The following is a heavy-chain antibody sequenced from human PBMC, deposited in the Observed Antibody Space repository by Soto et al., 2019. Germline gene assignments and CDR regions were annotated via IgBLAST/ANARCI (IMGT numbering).Heavy chain of an antibody. CDR2: IDYSGST. CDR3: ARVRRSSGRMDAADI. J-gene: IGHJ3*02. CDR1: GGSIGTYY. D-gene: IGHD1-26*01. Sequence: LSLTCTVSGGSIGTYYWTWVRQPPGKRLGWIGCIDYSGSTSYNPSLKSRGTISIATFKNQYSLPVNSVAAADTAVYYSARVRRSSGRMDAADIWGRVRMVTDSS. V-gene: IGHV4-59*01.